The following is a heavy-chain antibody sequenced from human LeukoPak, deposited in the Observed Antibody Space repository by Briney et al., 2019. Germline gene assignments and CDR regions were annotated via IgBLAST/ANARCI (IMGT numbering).Heavy chain of an antibody. CDR2: ISYDGSNK. Sequence: PGGSLRLSCAASGFTFSTYAMYWVRQAPGKGLERVAVISYDGSNKYYADSVKGRFTISRDNSKNTLYLQMNSLRAEDTAVNYCARGGSAWAIDCWGQGTLVTVSS. V-gene: IGHV3-30-3*01. CDR1: GFTFSTYA. D-gene: IGHD6-19*01. CDR3: ARGGSAWAIDC. J-gene: IGHJ4*02.